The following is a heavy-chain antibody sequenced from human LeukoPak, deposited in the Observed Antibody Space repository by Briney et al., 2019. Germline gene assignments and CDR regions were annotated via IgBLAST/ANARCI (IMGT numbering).Heavy chain of an antibody. D-gene: IGHD6-6*01. CDR1: GGSISSYY. CDR3: ARGSSSAAGNFDY. CDR2: IYYSGST. V-gene: IGHV4-59*01. Sequence: ETLSLTCTVSGGSISSYYWSWIRQPPGKGLEWIGYIYYSGSTNYNPSLKSRVTISVDTSKNQFSLKLSSVTAADTAVYYCARGSSSAAGNFDYWGQGTLVTVSS. J-gene: IGHJ4*02.